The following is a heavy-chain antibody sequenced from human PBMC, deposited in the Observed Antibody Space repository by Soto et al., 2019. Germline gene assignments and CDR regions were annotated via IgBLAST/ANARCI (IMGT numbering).Heavy chain of an antibody. V-gene: IGHV3-43*01. J-gene: IGHJ6*02. CDR2: ISWDGGST. D-gene: IGHD5-12*01. CDR3: AKDFRDIVARTSISLYYYYGMDV. Sequence: PGGSLRLSCAASGFTFDDYTMHWVRQAPEKGLEWVSLISWDGGSTYYADSVMGRFTISRDNSKNSLYLQMNSLRTEDTALYYCAKDFRDIVARTSISLYYYYGMDVWGQGTTVTVSS. CDR1: GFTFDDYT.